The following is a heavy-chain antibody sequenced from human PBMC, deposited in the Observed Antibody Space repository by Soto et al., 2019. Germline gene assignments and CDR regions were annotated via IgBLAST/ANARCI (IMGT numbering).Heavy chain of an antibody. D-gene: IGHD6-13*01. V-gene: IGHV4-59*01. CDR2: IYYSGST. Sequence: SETLSLTCTVSGGSISSYYWSWIRQPPGKGLEWIGYIYYSGSTNYNPSLKSRVTISVDTSKNQFSLKLSSVTAADTAVYYCARALFIAAAGTGWFDPWGQGTLVNVSS. J-gene: IGHJ5*02. CDR1: GGSISSYY. CDR3: ARALFIAAAGTGWFDP.